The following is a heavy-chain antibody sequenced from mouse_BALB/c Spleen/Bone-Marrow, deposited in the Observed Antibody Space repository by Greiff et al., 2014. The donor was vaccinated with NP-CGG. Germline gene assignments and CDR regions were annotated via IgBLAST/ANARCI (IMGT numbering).Heavy chain of an antibody. CDR1: GYTFTSYD. V-gene: IGHV1S56*01. CDR3: ARSGDSSGYGFAY. D-gene: IGHD3-2*01. CDR2: IYPGDGST. Sequence: QAQLKESGPELVKPGALVKISCKASGYTFTSYDINWVKQRPGQGLEWIGWIYPGDGSTKYNEKFKGKATLTADKSSSTAYMQLSSLTSENSAVYFCARSGDSSGYGFAYWGQGTLVTVSA. J-gene: IGHJ3*01.